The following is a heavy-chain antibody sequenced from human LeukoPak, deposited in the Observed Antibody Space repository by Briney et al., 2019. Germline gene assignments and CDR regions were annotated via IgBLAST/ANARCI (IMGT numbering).Heavy chain of an antibody. V-gene: IGHV1-18*01. J-gene: IGHJ4*02. CDR1: GYTFTSYG. D-gene: IGHD5-12*01. CDR3: ARVLGRDIVATSSSDY. Sequence: ASVKVSCKASGYTFTSYGISWVRQAPGQGLEWMGWINAYNGNTNYAQKLQGRVTMTTDTATSTAYMELRSLRSDDTAVYYCARVLGRDIVATSSSDYWGQGTLVTVSS. CDR2: INAYNGNT.